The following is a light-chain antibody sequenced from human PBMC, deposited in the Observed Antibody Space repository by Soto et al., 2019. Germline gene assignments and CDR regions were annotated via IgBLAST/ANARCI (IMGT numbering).Light chain of an antibody. V-gene: IGLV2-14*03. CDR3: SSFTTSSTRV. Sequence: QSVLTQPASVSGSPGQSITISCTGTSSDVGAYNYVAWYQQHPGKAPQLMIYDVSSRPSGVSYRFSGSKSGNTASLTISGLQAEEEADYYCSSFTTSSTRVFGTGTKLTVL. CDR2: DVS. CDR1: SSDVGAYNY. J-gene: IGLJ1*01.